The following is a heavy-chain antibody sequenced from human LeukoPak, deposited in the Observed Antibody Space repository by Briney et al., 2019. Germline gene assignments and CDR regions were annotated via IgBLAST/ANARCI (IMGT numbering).Heavy chain of an antibody. J-gene: IGHJ4*02. CDR1: GFTFSGHW. CDR3: TRDRSRAEDD. CDR2: INQGGSDK. Sequence: GGSLRLSCAASGFTFSGHWMSWVRQAPGKELAWVANINQGGSDKYYVDSVKGRFTISRDNANNLLYLQVNSLRGEDTAVYYCTRDRSRAEDDWGQGTLVTVSS. V-gene: IGHV3-7*01. D-gene: IGHD1-14*01.